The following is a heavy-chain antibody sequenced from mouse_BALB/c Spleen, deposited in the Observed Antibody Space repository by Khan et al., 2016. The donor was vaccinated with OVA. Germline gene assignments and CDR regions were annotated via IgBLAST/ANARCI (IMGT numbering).Heavy chain of an antibody. CDR1: GYTFTNYG. D-gene: IGHD2-12*01. CDR3: SRGYYMYGSLFGY. J-gene: IGHJ3*01. V-gene: IGHV9-3*02. CDR2: INTNTGEP. Sequence: QIQLVQSGPELKKPGETVKISCKASGYTFTNYGMNWVKQAPGKGLKWMGWINTNTGEPTYAEEFKERFAFSLDTSASTAYLQINDLKNEDTGKYFCSRGYYMYGSLFGYRGQGTLVTVSA.